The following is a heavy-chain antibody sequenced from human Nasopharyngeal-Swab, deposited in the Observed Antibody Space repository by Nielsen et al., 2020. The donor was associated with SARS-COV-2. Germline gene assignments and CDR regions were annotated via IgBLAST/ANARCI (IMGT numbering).Heavy chain of an antibody. D-gene: IGHD6-19*01. J-gene: IGHJ3*02. CDR1: GFTSISYG. V-gene: IGHV3-21*01. CDR2: ISSSNSYI. Sequence: VVLLRFSCAASGFTSISYGMHWAPQVPGKGLEWVPSISSSNSYICYADSVKDRFTIPRDNTKNPLYLQMNSRRAKDTAVYYCAGEPTYGSGWDGDAFDIWGQGTMVTVYS. CDR3: AGEPTYGSGWDGDAFDI.